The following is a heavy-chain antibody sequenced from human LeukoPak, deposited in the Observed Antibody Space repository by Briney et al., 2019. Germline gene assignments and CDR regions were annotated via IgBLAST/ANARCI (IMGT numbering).Heavy chain of an antibody. V-gene: IGHV3-48*03. J-gene: IGHJ4*02. CDR3: ARGAYYYDSSGAFDY. D-gene: IGHD3-22*01. CDR1: GFTFSSYE. Sequence: GGSLRLSCAASGFTFSSYEMNWVRQAPGKGLEWASYISSSGSTIYYADSVKGRFTISRDNAKNSLYLQMNSLRAEDTAVYYCARGAYYYDSSGAFDYWGQGTLVTVSS. CDR2: ISSSGSTI.